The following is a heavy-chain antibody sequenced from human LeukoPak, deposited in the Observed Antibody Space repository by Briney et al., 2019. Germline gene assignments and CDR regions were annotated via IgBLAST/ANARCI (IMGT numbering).Heavy chain of an antibody. J-gene: IGHJ5*02. CDR3: ARGHDSSGFHAFDP. D-gene: IGHD3-22*01. CDR1: GFTFEDYG. CDR2: INWNGVRE. Sequence: PGGSLRLSCTASGFTFEDYGMGWVRQGPGKGLEWVSGINWNGVREGYADSVKGRFTISRDNAEKSLYLQMNSLKVEDTGFYYCARGHDSSGFHAFDPWGQGTLVTVSS. V-gene: IGHV3-20*04.